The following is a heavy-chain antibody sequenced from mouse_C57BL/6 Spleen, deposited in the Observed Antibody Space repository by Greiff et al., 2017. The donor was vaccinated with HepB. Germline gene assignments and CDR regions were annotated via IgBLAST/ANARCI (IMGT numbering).Heavy chain of an antibody. CDR2: IYPGDGDT. CDR3: ARSTDAMDY. Sequence: QVQLKESGPELVKPGASVKISCKASGYAFSSSWMNWVKQRPGKGLEWIGRIYPGDGDTNYNGKFKGKATLTADKSSSTAYMQLSSLTSEDSAVYFCARSTDAMDYWGQGTSVTVSS. J-gene: IGHJ4*01. CDR1: GYAFSSSW. V-gene: IGHV1-82*01.